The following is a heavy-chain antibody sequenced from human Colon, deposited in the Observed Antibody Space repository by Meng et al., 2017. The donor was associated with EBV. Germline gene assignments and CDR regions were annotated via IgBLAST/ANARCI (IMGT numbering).Heavy chain of an antibody. CDR1: GGSLSGAY. J-gene: IGHJ4*02. Sequence: QVQPTQGGAGLLKPSDTRSLTCAVNGGSLSGAYWNWIRQPPGKGLEWIGEIIHGGSPSYNPSLKSRVTISIDTSKNQLSLMLSSVTAADTAVYYCARRPTGIDYWGQGTLVTVSS. D-gene: IGHD2-8*02. CDR2: IIHGGSP. CDR3: ARRPTGIDY. V-gene: IGHV4-34*12.